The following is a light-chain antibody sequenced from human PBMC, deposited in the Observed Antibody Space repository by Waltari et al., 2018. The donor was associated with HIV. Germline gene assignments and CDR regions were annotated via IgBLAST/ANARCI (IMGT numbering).Light chain of an antibody. Sequence: QSALTQPPSTSGTPGQTVTIPCSGSSSNIGDNYVSWYQQLPGTAPKLLIYRNSEVPSGVRGRFSGSKSGTSASLAVSDLRSEDEAEYHCAAWDDSLSGWVFGGGTNLTVL. CDR2: RNS. CDR1: SSNIGDNY. J-gene: IGLJ3*02. CDR3: AAWDDSLSGWV. V-gene: IGLV1-47*01.